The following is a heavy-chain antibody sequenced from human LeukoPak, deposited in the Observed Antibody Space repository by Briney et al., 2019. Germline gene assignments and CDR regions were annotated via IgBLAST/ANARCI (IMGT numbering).Heavy chain of an antibody. D-gene: IGHD2-15*01. V-gene: IGHV4-59*01. J-gene: IGHJ3*02. CDR2: RYYSGST. Sequence: PSETLSLTCTVSGDSISSDYWSWIRQPPGKGLEWIAYRYYSGSTTYNPSLKSRVTISVDTSKNQFSLKLSSVTAADTAVYYCARDVLGYCSGGSCYSDAFDIWGQGTMVTVSS. CDR1: GDSISSDY. CDR3: ARDVLGYCSGGSCYSDAFDI.